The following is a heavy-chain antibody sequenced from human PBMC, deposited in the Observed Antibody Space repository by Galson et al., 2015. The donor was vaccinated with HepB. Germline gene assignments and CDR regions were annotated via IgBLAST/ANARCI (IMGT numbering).Heavy chain of an antibody. V-gene: IGHV3-23*01. CDR2: ISGSGGST. Sequence: SLRLSCAASGFTFSSYAMSWVRQAPGKGLEWVSAISGSGGSTYYADSVKGRFTISRDNSKNTLYLQMNSLRAEDTAVYYCARLDYGSCSGGSCYSLYFQHRGQGTLVTVSS. CDR1: GFTFSSYA. CDR3: ARLDYGSCSGGSCYSLYFQH. D-gene: IGHD2-15*01. J-gene: IGHJ1*01.